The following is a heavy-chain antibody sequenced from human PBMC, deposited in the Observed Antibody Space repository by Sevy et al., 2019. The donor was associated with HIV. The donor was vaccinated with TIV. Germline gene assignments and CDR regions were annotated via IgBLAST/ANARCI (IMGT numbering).Heavy chain of an antibody. CDR2: ISSTGGYI. CDR1: GFTFSIYS. CDR3: ARDYNSGWRKFNLFDP. V-gene: IGHV3-21*01. J-gene: IGHJ5*02. Sequence: GGSLRLSCAASGFTFSIYSMNWVRQAPGKGLEWVSSISSTGGYIDYASSVKGRFTISRDNAKNSLYLEMNNLRAEDTAVYYCARDYNSGWRKFNLFDPWGQGTLVTVSS. D-gene: IGHD6-19*01.